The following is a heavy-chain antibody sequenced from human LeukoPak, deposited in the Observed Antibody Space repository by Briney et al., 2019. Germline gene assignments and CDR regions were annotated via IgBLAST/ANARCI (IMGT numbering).Heavy chain of an antibody. CDR3: ARGFSAASGSYNKGLDY. V-gene: IGHV3-66*01. Sequence: PGGSLRLSCAASGFTVSSNYMSWVRQAPGKGLEWVSVIYSGGSTYYADSVKGRFTISRDNSKNTLYLQMNSLRAEDTAVYYCARGFSAASGSYNKGLDYWGQGTLVTVSS. CDR2: IYSGGST. CDR1: GFTVSSNY. J-gene: IGHJ4*02. D-gene: IGHD1-26*01.